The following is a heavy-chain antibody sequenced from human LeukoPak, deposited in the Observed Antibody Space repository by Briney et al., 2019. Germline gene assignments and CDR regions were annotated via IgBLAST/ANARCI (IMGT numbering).Heavy chain of an antibody. J-gene: IGHJ4*02. V-gene: IGHV3-13*04. Sequence: GGSLRLSCAASGFTFSTYDMHWVRQATGKGLEWVSGINPAGDTYYPGSVKGRFTISREDAKNSFYLQMNSLRVGDTAVYYCARDGTTGTPDFDYWGQGTLVTVSS. CDR3: ARDGTTGTPDFDY. CDR2: INPAGDT. CDR1: GFTFSTYD. D-gene: IGHD1-1*01.